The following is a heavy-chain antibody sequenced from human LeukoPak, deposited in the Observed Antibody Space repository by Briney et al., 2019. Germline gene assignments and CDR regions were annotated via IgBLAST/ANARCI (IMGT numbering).Heavy chain of an antibody. CDR3: ARNSPAATYTFDI. CDR1: GFTFSSYS. Sequence: GGSLRLSCAASGFTFSSYSMNWVRQAPGKGLEWVSSISSSSYIYYADSVKGRFTISRDNAKNSLYLQMNSLRADDTAVYYCARNSPAATYTFDIWGQGTMVTVSS. J-gene: IGHJ3*02. D-gene: IGHD2-2*01. V-gene: IGHV3-21*01. CDR2: ISSSSYI.